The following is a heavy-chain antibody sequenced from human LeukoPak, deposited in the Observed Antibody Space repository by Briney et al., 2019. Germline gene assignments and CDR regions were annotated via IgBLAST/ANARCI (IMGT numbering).Heavy chain of an antibody. CDR2: INPSGGST. J-gene: IGHJ6*02. Sequence: VASVTVSCTASGYTFTIYYMHWVRQAPGQGLEWMGLINPSGGSTSYAQKFQGRVTMTRDTSTSTVYMELSSLRSEDTAVYYCARDGRYYYGSGSYQTYYGMDVWGQGTTVTVSS. V-gene: IGHV1-46*01. CDR3: ARDGRYYYGSGSYQTYYGMDV. CDR1: GYTFTIYY. D-gene: IGHD3-10*01.